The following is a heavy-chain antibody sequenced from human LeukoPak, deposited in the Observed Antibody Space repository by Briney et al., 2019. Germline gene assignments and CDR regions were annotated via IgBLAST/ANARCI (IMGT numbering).Heavy chain of an antibody. D-gene: IGHD3-10*01. CDR3: ARDSGTTGEVKFDP. CDR2: IYASEST. CDR1: GDSTSSYY. V-gene: IGHV4-4*07. J-gene: IGHJ5*02. Sequence: SETLSLTCTVSGDSTSSYYCSCIRQPAAKGLEWIGRIYASESTTYNPSLKSRVTISLDTSKNQFSLELRSVTAADTAVYYCARDSGTTGEVKFDPWGQGTLVTVSS.